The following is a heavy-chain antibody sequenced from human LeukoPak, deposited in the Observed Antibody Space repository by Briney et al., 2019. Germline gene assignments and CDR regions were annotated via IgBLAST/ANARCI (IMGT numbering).Heavy chain of an antibody. CDR2: ISSSGSTI. V-gene: IGHV3-48*03. CDR3: ARLPQTGRGDY. CDR1: GFTFSSYE. D-gene: IGHD1-14*01. J-gene: IGHJ4*02. Sequence: PGGSLRLSCAASGFTFSSYEMNWVRQAPGKGLEWVSYISSSGSTIYYADSVKGRFTISRDNAKNSLYLQMNSLRAEDTAVYYCARLPQTGRGDYWGQGTLVTVSS.